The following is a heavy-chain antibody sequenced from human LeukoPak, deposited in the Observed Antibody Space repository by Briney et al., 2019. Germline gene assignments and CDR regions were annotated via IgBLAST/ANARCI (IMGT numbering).Heavy chain of an antibody. CDR2: IIPIFGTA. D-gene: IGHD3-16*01. J-gene: IGHJ6*03. V-gene: IGHV1-69*06. CDR3: ARGASGGGYYYSYYMDV. Sequence: SVKVSCKASGGTFSSYAISWVRQAPGQGLEWMGGIIPIFGTANYAQKFQGRVTITADKSTSTAYMELSSLRSEDTAVYYCARGASGGGYYYSYYMDVWGKGTTVTVSS. CDR1: GGTFSSYA.